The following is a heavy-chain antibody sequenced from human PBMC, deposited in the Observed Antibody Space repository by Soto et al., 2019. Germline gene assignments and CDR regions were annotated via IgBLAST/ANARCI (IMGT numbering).Heavy chain of an antibody. D-gene: IGHD4-17*01. J-gene: IGHJ4*02. CDR3: VSQRTTVPTQAYFDY. CDR2: VYYRGRS. V-gene: IGHV4-39*01. CDR1: GGSVTNSSYY. Sequence: SETLSLTCSVSGGSVTNSSYYWGWIRQSPGKGLEWIGSVYYRGRSYSKSSVKSRVTISVDTSKNRFSLSLNSVTASDTAVYFCVSQRTTVPTQAYFDYWGPGALVTVSS.